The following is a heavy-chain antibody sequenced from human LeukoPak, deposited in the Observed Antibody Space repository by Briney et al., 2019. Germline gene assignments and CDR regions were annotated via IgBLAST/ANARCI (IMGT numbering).Heavy chain of an antibody. J-gene: IGHJ6*02. CDR2: INHSGST. V-gene: IGHV4-34*01. CDR3: ARGPGTTNYYYGMDV. D-gene: IGHD1-7*01. Sequence: NPSETLSLTCAVYGGSFSGYYWSWIRQPPGKGLEWIGEINHSGSTNYNPSLKSRVTISVDTSKNQFSLKLSSVTAADTAVYYCARGPGTTNYYYGMDVWGQGTTVTVSS. CDR1: GGSFSGYY.